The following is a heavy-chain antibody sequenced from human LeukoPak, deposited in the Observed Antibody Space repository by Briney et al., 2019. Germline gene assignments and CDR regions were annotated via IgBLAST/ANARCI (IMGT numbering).Heavy chain of an antibody. D-gene: IGHD1-26*01. Sequence: ASVKVSCKASGYTFTSYGISWVRQAPGQGLEWMGRISAYNGNTNYAQKLQGRVTMTTDTSTSTAYMELRSLRSDDTAVYYCAAPGYSGSYYYFDYWGQGTLVTVSS. CDR2: ISAYNGNT. CDR3: AAPGYSGSYYYFDY. V-gene: IGHV1-18*01. J-gene: IGHJ4*02. CDR1: GYTFTSYG.